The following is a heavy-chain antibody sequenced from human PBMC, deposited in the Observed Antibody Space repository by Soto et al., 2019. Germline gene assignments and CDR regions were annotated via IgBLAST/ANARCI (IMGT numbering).Heavy chain of an antibody. J-gene: IGHJ4*02. D-gene: IGHD3-16*01. CDR3: ARGVCYGSLGL. Sequence: EVQLLESGGGLVQPGGSLTLSCAASEFTFSSYDMSWVRQAPGKGLEWLSYISRNDSPIYYADSVKGRFTISRDNGKDALYLQMNSLRDEDRAVAFCARGVCYGSLGLWSEGTPV. V-gene: IGHV3-48*02. CDR1: EFTFSSYD. CDR2: ISRNDSPI.